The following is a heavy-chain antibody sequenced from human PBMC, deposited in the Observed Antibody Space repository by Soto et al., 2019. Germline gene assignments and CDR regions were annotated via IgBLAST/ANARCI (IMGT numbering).Heavy chain of an antibody. CDR2: IYPGDSGT. V-gene: IGHV5-51*01. J-gene: IGHJ6*02. Sequence: GESLKISCKGSGYSFTSYWIGWVRQMPGKGLEWMGIIYPGDSGTRYSPSFQGQVTISADKSISTAYLQWSSLKASDTAMYYCARNQGETPYYYYGMDVWGQGTTVTVSS. CDR1: GYSFTSYW. CDR3: ARNQGETPYYYYGMDV.